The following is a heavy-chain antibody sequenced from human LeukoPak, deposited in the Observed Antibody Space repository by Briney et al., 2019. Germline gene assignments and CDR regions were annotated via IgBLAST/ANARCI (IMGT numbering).Heavy chain of an antibody. CDR3: ARDRGTMGYFDY. Sequence: SQTLSLTCTVSGGSISSGSYYWSWIRQPAGKGLEWIGRIYTSGSTNYNPSLKSRVTISVDTSKSQFSLRLSSVTAAGTAVYYCARDRGTMGYFDYWGQGTLVTVSS. D-gene: IGHD1-1*01. CDR1: GGSISSGSYY. V-gene: IGHV4-61*02. CDR2: IYTSGST. J-gene: IGHJ4*02.